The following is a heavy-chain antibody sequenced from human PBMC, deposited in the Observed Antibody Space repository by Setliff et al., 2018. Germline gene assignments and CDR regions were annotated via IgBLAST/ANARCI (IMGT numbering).Heavy chain of an antibody. CDR1: GYSFTNYA. CDR2: ISAGNGNT. V-gene: IGHV1-3*01. J-gene: IGHJ3*02. Sequence: ASVKVSCKASGYSFTNYAIHWMRQAPGQRLEWMGWISAGNGNTKYSQKFQARVTMTSDTSASTAYMDLSSLTSEDTAVYYCASSFSSYYDSSGYPLGAFDIWGQGTMVTVSS. D-gene: IGHD3-22*01. CDR3: ASSFSSYYDSSGYPLGAFDI.